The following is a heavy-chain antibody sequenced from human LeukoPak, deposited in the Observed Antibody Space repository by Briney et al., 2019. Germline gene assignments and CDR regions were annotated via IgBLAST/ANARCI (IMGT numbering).Heavy chain of an antibody. CDR3: ARDQSVVVGIAYGMDV. Sequence: GGSLRLSCAASGFTFSSYAMHWVRQAPGKGLEWVAVIPYDGSNKYYADSVKGRFTISRDNSKNTLYLQMNSLRAEDTAVYYCARDQSVVVGIAYGMDVWGQGTTVTVSS. J-gene: IGHJ6*02. D-gene: IGHD2-2*01. CDR1: GFTFSSYA. CDR2: IPYDGSNK. V-gene: IGHV3-30*14.